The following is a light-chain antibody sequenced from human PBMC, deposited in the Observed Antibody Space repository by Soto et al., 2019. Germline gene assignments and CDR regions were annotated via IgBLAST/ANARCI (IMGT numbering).Light chain of an antibody. CDR1: QRISSY. V-gene: IGKV1-39*01. Sequence: DIQMTQSPSSLSASVGDRVTITCRASQRISSYLHWYQQKPGKAPKLLIYAASSLQSGVPPRFSGSGSGTDFTLTISSLQPEDFATYYCQQSYSRPRTFGQGTKVDIK. CDR3: QQSYSRPRT. CDR2: AAS. J-gene: IGKJ1*01.